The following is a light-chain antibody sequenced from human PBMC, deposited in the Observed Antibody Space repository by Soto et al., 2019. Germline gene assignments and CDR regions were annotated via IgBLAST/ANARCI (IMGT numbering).Light chain of an antibody. CDR2: DAS. Sequence: EVVMTQSPATLSVSPGEIATLSFSASESVSRNLAWYQQKPGQAPRLLIYDASTRAIDIPARFSGSGSETEFTLTISSLQSEDFAVYYCQQYNNWPRTFGQGTKVDIK. J-gene: IGKJ1*01. CDR1: ESVSRN. V-gene: IGKV3-15*01. CDR3: QQYNNWPRT.